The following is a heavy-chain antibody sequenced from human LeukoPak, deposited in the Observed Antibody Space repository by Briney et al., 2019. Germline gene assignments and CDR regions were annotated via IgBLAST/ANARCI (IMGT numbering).Heavy chain of an antibody. J-gene: IGHJ4*02. D-gene: IGHD3-10*01. CDR2: ISSSSSYI. CDR3: ARFGSGRVFFYFDY. Sequence: GGSLRLSCAASGFTFSSYSMNWVRQAPGKGLEWVSSISSSSSYIYYADSVKGRITISRDNAKSSLFLEINSLRTEDTAVYYCARFGSGRVFFYFDYWGQGTLVTVSS. CDR1: GFTFSSYS. V-gene: IGHV3-21*06.